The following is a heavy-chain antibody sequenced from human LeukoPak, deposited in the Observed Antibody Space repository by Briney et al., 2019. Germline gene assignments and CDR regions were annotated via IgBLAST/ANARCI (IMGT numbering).Heavy chain of an antibody. CDR2: IRYDGSNK. CDR1: GFTFSNYG. V-gene: IGHV3-30*02. J-gene: IGHJ4*02. D-gene: IGHD2-2*01. CDR3: AKDTKDIVVVPAASRPGALDX. Sequence: GGSLRLSCAASGFTFSNYGMHWVRQAPGKGLEWVAFIRYDGSNKYYADSVKGRFTISKDNSKNTLYLQMNSLRAEDTAVYYCAKDTKDIVVVPAASRPGALDXWGQGTLVTVS.